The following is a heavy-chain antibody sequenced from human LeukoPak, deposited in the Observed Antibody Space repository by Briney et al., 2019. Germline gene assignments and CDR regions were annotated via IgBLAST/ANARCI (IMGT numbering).Heavy chain of an antibody. CDR1: GGSISSGSHY. CDR3: ARSLYRYGADASDI. J-gene: IGHJ3*02. CDR2: IYTSGST. V-gene: IGHV4-61*02. D-gene: IGHD5-18*01. Sequence: PSETLSLTCTVSGGSISSGSHYWSWIRQPAGKGLEWIGRIYTSGSTNYNPSLKSRVTISVDTSKNQFSLKLSSVTAADTAVYYCARSLYRYGADASDIWGQGTMVTVSS.